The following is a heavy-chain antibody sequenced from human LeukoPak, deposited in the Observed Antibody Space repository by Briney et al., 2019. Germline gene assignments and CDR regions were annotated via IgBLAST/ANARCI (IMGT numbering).Heavy chain of an antibody. D-gene: IGHD3-10*01. CDR1: RFTFRSYG. CDR3: ATEVWFGESPLGMDV. J-gene: IGHJ6*02. V-gene: IGHV3-33*01. Sequence: GRSLRLSCAASRFTFRSYGMHWVRQAPGKGLDWVAVIWYDGSNKYYADSVKGRFTISRDNSKNTLYLQMNSLRAEDTAVYYCATEVWFGESPLGMDVWGQGTTVTVSS. CDR2: IWYDGSNK.